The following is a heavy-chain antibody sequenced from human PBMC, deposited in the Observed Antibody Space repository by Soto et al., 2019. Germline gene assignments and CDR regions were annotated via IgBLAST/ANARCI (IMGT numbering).Heavy chain of an antibody. CDR1: GGSISGHY. CDR2: IYYSGST. V-gene: IGHV4-59*08. J-gene: IGHJ6*03. CDR3: ARGPYYDLIWNYYYMDV. D-gene: IGHD3-16*01. Sequence: QVQLQESGPGLVKPSETLSLSCNVSGGSISGHYWIWVRQTPGKGLEWIGYIYYSGSTNYNPSLKSRVTISVDTSKNHFSLRLTSVTAADTAVYYCARGPYYDLIWNYYYMDVWGQGTTVTVS.